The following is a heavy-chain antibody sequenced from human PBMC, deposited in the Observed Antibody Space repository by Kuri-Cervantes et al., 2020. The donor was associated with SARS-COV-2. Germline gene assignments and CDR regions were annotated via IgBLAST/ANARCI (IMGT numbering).Heavy chain of an antibody. CDR3: ARVGIFGVGHDAFDI. V-gene: IGHV3-7*01. D-gene: IGHD3-3*01. CDR1: GFTFSSYW. CDR2: IKQDGSEK. Sequence: GGSLRLSCAASGFTFSSYWMSWVRQAPGKGLEWVANIKQDGSEKYYVDSVKGRFIISRDNAKNSLYLEMTSLRAEDTAVYYCARVGIFGVGHDAFDIWGQGTRVTVSS. J-gene: IGHJ3*02.